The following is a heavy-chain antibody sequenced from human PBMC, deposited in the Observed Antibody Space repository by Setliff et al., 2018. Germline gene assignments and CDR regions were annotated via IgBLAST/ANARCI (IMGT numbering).Heavy chain of an antibody. CDR2: IYYSGST. J-gene: IGHJ6*03. V-gene: IGHV4-31*03. Sequence: PSETLSLTCTVSGSSISSGGYYWSWIRQHPGKGLEWIGYIYYSGSTYYNPSLKSRVTISVDTSKNQFSLKLSSVTAADTAVYYCAREAGYYDSSGPVGVPYYYYMDVWGKGTTVTVSS. D-gene: IGHD3-22*01. CDR3: AREAGYYDSSGPVGVPYYYYMDV. CDR1: GSSISSGGYY.